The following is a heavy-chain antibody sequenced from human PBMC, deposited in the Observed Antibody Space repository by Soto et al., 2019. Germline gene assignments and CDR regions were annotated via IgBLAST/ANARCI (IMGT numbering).Heavy chain of an antibody. CDR3: ASARSAAAGPFDY. Sequence: GGSLRLSCAASGSTFSSYGMHWVRQAPGKGLEWVAVIWYDGSNKYYADSVKGRFTISRDNSKNTLYLQMNSLRAEDTAVYYCASARSAAAGPFDYWGQGTLVTVSS. J-gene: IGHJ4*02. V-gene: IGHV3-33*01. CDR2: IWYDGSNK. D-gene: IGHD6-13*01. CDR1: GSTFSSYG.